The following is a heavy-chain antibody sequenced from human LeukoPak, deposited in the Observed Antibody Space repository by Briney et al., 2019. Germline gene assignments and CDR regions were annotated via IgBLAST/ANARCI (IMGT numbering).Heavy chain of an antibody. CDR1: GFTFSSYG. CDR2: ISYDGSNK. Sequence: PGRSLRLSCAASGFTFSSYGVHWVRQAPGKGLEWVAVISYDGSNKYYADSVKGRFTISRDNSKNTLYLQMNSLRAEDTAVYYCAKLSVGTMSDDDAFDIWGQGTMVTVSS. J-gene: IGHJ3*02. V-gene: IGHV3-30*18. D-gene: IGHD3-10*02. CDR3: AKLSVGTMSDDDAFDI.